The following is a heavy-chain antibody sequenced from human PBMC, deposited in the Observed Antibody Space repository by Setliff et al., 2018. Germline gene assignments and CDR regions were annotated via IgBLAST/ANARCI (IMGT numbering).Heavy chain of an antibody. CDR3: ARLPNYVWGSPVDY. CDR2: IFYSGRT. Sequence: LSLTCTVSGASITNINYYWGLIRQPPGKGLEWIGSIFYSGRTFYNPSLKSRVTISVDTPKNQFSLTLSSVTAADTAVYYCARLPNYVWGSPVDYWGQGTLVTVSS. D-gene: IGHD3-16*01. V-gene: IGHV4-39*01. CDR1: GASITNINYY. J-gene: IGHJ4*02.